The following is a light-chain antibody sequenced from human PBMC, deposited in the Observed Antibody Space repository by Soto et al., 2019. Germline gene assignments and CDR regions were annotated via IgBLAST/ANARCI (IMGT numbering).Light chain of an antibody. CDR2: DVR. J-gene: IGLJ1*01. V-gene: IGLV2-14*01. CDR1: SSDVGGYNY. CDR3: SSYTTGSTYV. Sequence: QSVLTQPASVSGSPGQSITISCTGTSSDVGGYNYVSWYQQHPGKATKLMIYDVRNRPSGVSNRFSGSKSVNTASLTISGLQAEDEADYYCSSYTTGSTYVFGTGSKVTVL.